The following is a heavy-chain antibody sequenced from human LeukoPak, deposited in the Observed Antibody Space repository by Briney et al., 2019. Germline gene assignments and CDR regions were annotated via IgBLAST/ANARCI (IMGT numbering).Heavy chain of an antibody. V-gene: IGHV1-8*01. Sequence: ASVKVSCKASGYTFTSYDINWVRQATGQGLEWMGWMNPNSGNTGYAQKFHGRVTMTRNTSISTAYMELSSLRSEDTAVYYCARERRQQLLRRNWFDPWGQGTLVTVSS. J-gene: IGHJ5*02. D-gene: IGHD6-13*01. CDR1: GYTFTSYD. CDR2: MNPNSGNT. CDR3: ARERRQQLLRRNWFDP.